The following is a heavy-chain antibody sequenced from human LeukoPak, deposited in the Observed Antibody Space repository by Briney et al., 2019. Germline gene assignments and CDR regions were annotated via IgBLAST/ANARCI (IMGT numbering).Heavy chain of an antibody. J-gene: IGHJ4*02. CDR3: ARGRAFIVGATTYDY. Sequence: SETLSLTCAVYGGSFSGYDWSWIRQPPGKGLEWIGEINHSGSTNYNPSLKSRVTISVDTSKNQFSLKLSSVTAADTAVYYCARGRAFIVGATTYDYWGQGTLVTVSS. CDR1: GGSFSGYD. D-gene: IGHD1-26*01. CDR2: INHSGST. V-gene: IGHV4-34*01.